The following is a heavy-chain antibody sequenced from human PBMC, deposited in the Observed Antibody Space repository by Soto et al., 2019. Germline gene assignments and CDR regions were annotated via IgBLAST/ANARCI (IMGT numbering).Heavy chain of an antibody. D-gene: IGHD3-10*01. CDR2: ITDNGGDA. CDR3: ARGSTESYPGSRIFDF. Sequence: GGSLRLSCVASGLTFGSRAMSWARQAPGEGLQWVATITDNGGDAKYADSVRGRFVISRDNSKKTLYLQMTSLTAEDSAMYFCARGSTESYPGSRIFDFWGRGTLVTVSS. V-gene: IGHV3-23*01. CDR1: GLTFGSRA. J-gene: IGHJ4*02.